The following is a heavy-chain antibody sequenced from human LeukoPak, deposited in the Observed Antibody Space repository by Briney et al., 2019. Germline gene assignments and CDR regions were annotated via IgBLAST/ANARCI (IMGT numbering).Heavy chain of an antibody. CDR3: ACSRTFDY. Sequence: GGSLRLSCAASRFTFSSYWMTWVRQAQGKGLEWVANIKQDGSEKYYVDSVKGRFTISRDNAKNSLYLQMNSLRAEDTAVFYCACSRTFDYWGQGTLVTVSS. D-gene: IGHD6-13*01. V-gene: IGHV3-7*03. J-gene: IGHJ4*02. CDR2: IKQDGSEK. CDR1: RFTFSSYW.